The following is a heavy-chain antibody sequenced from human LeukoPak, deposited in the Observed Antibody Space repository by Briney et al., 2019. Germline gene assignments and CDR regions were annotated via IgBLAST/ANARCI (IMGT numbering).Heavy chain of an antibody. CDR3: ARGGGDDSSGYWYDY. Sequence: ASVKVSCKASGYTFTSYDINWVRQATGQGLEWMGWMNPNSGNTGYAQKFQGRVTITRNTSISTAYMELSRLRSEDTAVYSCARGGGDDSSGYWYDYWGQGTLVTVSS. J-gene: IGHJ4*02. CDR2: MNPNSGNT. V-gene: IGHV1-8*03. CDR1: GYTFTSYD. D-gene: IGHD3-22*01.